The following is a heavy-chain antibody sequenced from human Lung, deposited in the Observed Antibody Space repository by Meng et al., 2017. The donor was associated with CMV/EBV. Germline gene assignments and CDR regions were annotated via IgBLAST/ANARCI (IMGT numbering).Heavy chain of an antibody. CDR3: ARLGGFLNWFDP. J-gene: IGHJ5*02. CDR1: GDSISIRAPY. D-gene: IGHD2-15*01. V-gene: IGHV4-31*02. CDR2: IYYSGST. Sequence: VSGDSISIRAPYWTWLRQHPGKGLEWIGYIYYSGSTYSNPSLKSRVTISVETSRNQFSLRLISVTAADTAVYYCARLGGFLNWFDPWGQGTLVTVSS.